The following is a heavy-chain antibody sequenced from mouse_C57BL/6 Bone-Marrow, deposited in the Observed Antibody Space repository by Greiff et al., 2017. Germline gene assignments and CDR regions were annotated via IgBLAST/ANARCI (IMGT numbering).Heavy chain of an antibody. CDR2: LNPSTGGT. CDR3: ARGATAQALFAY. CDR1: GYSFTGYY. D-gene: IGHD3-2*02. Sequence: VQLKQSGPELVKPGASVKISCKASGYSFTGYYMNWVKQSPEKSLEWIGELNPSTGGTTYNQKFKAKATLTVDKSSSTAYMQLKSLTSEDSAVYYCARGATAQALFAYWGQGTLVTVSA. V-gene: IGHV1-42*01. J-gene: IGHJ3*01.